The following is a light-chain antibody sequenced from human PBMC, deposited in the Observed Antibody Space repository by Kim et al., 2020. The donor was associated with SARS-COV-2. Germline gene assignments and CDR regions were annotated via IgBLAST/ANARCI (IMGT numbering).Light chain of an antibody. J-gene: IGKJ1*01. CDR1: KGISNY. CDR3: QKYNSAPQT. Sequence: ASVGDRVTITCRASKGISNYLAWYQQIPGKVPKLLIYAAPTLQSGVPSRFSGSGSGTDFTLTISSLQPEDVATYYCQKYNSAPQTFGQGTKVDIK. V-gene: IGKV1-27*01. CDR2: AAP.